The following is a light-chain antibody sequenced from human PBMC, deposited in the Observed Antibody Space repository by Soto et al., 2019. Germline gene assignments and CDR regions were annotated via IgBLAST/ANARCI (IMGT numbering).Light chain of an antibody. CDR3: SPYPIGRDFNG. J-gene: IGLJ7*01. CDR2: EVS. V-gene: IGLV2-14*01. Sequence: QSALTQPASVSGSPGQSITISCTGTSSDVGSYHYVSWFQQHPGKAPKLIIFEVSDRPSGVSTRFSGSKSGDTASLTISGLQPNDEADYYCSPYPIGRDFNGFGGGTKLTVL. CDR1: SSDVGSYHY.